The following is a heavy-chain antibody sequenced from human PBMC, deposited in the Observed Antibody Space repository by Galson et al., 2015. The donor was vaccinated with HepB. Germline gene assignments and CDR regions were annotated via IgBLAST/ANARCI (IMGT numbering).Heavy chain of an antibody. V-gene: IGHV3-33*01. D-gene: IGHD1-26*01. CDR3: ARGRGSYAPSGAFDL. CDR1: GFTFSSYG. J-gene: IGHJ3*01. Sequence: SLRLSCAASGFTFSSYGMHWVRQAPGKGLEWVAVIWYDGSNKYYADSVKGRFTISRDNSKNTLYLQMNSLRAEDTAVYYCARGRGSYAPSGAFDLWGQGTMVTVSS. CDR2: IWYDGSNK.